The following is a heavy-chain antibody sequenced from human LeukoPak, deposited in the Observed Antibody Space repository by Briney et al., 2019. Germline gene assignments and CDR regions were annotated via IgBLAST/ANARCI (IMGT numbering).Heavy chain of an antibody. CDR2: IYYSGST. V-gene: IGHV4-59*01. CDR3: ARGPPYCRGGSCYIDY. CDR1: GGSISSYY. D-gene: IGHD2-15*01. J-gene: IGHJ4*02. Sequence: SETLSLTCTVSGGSISSYYWSWIRQPPGKGLEWIGYIYYSGSTNYNPSLKSRVTISVDTSKNQFSLKLSSVTAADTAVYYCARGPPYCRGGSCYIDYWGQGTLVTVSS.